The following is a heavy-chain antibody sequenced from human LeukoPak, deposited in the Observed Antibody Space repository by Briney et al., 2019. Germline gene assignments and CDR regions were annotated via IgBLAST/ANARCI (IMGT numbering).Heavy chain of an antibody. CDR1: GFTVSSNY. CDR2: IYSGGST. Sequence: GGSLRLSCAASGFTVSSNYMSWVRQAPGKGLEWVSVIYSGGSTYYADSVKGRFTISRDNSKNTLYLQMNSLRAEDTAVYYCAREMVEMATFHCYYGMDVWGQGTTVTVS. J-gene: IGHJ6*02. CDR3: AREMVEMATFHCYYGMDV. V-gene: IGHV3-66*02. D-gene: IGHD5-24*01.